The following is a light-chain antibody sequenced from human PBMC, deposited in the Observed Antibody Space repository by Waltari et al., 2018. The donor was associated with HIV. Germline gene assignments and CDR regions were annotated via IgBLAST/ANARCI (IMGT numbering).Light chain of an antibody. V-gene: IGKV1-39*01. CDR2: AAS. Sequence: IQLTQSPSSLSASVGDRVIITFRASQAIGNYLNWYQKKPGKAPKVLIYAASSLESGVPPRFSGSGFGTDFTLTITTLQPEDFGTYYCQQSYSTPPYTFGPGTKLEI. CDR1: QAIGNY. CDR3: QQSYSTPPYT. J-gene: IGKJ2*01.